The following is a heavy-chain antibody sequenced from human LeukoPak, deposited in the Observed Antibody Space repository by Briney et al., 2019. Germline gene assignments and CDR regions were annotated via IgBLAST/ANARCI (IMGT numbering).Heavy chain of an antibody. Sequence: GGSLRLSCAASGFTFSDYYMSWIRQAPGKGLEWVSYISGSGSTISYAASVKGRFTISRDNAKNSLYLQMYYCARGVVRDYASDYWGQGTLVTVSS. V-gene: IGHV3-11*01. J-gene: IGHJ4*02. CDR3: DY. CDR1: GFTFSDYY. CDR2: ISGSGSTI. D-gene: IGHD3-10*01.